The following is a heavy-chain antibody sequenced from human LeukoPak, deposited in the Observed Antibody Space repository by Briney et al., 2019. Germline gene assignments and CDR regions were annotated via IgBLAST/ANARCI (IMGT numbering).Heavy chain of an antibody. Sequence: GGSLRLSCAASGFTISSYSMNWVRQAPGKGLEWVSSISSSSSYIYYADSVKGRFTISRDNAKNSLYLQMNSLRAEATAVYYCARDHNTVVTPTFDYWGQGTLVTVSS. D-gene: IGHD4-23*01. V-gene: IGHV3-21*01. CDR3: ARDHNTVVTPTFDY. CDR1: GFTISSYS. CDR2: ISSSSSYI. J-gene: IGHJ4*02.